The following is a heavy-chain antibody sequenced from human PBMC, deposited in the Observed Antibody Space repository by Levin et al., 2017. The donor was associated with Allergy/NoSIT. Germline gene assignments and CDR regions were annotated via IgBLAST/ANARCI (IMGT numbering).Heavy chain of an antibody. CDR3: ARDLGLRIVGATPPSY. D-gene: IGHD1-26*01. CDR2: ISSSSSTI. J-gene: IGHJ4*02. Sequence: QTGGSLRLSCAASGFTFSSYSMNWVRQAPGKGLEWVSYISSSSSTIYYADSLKGRFTISRDNAKNSLYLQMNSLRAEDTAVYYCARDLGLRIVGATPPSYWGQGTLVTVSS. V-gene: IGHV3-48*01. CDR1: GFTFSSYS.